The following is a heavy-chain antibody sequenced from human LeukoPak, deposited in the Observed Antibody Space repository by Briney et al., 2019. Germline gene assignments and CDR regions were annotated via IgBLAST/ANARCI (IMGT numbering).Heavy chain of an antibody. J-gene: IGHJ4*02. CDR3: ARFYRDRGDYIDPFDY. CDR2: VTTYNNNT. CDR1: GYTFTCYS. D-gene: IGHD4-17*01. Sequence: GASVKVSCKGSGYTFTCYSVTWVGQAPGEGLEWMGWVTTYNNNTKYAREIQRRVTMHTDTTTSTAYMALRSLRSDDTAVYYCARFYRDRGDYIDPFDYWGQGTLVTVSS. V-gene: IGHV1-18*01.